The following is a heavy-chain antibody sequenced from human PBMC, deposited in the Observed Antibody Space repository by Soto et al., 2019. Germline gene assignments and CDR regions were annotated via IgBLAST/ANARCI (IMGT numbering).Heavy chain of an antibody. J-gene: IGHJ5*02. CDR2: ISWNSGSK. V-gene: IGHV3-9*01. Sequence: GGSLRLSCAASGFTFDDFAMHWVRQAPGKGLEWVSSISWNSGSKGYAESVRGRFTISRDNAKNSLYLQMNSLRFEDTAIYYCAKDTSFQVLHKGAFYTWGQGTLVTVPQ. D-gene: IGHD2-21*01. CDR1: GFTFDDFA. CDR3: AKDTSFQVLHKGAFYT.